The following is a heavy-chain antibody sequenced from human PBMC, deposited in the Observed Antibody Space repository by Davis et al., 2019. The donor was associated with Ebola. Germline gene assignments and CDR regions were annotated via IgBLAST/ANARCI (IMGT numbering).Heavy chain of an antibody. D-gene: IGHD3-22*01. V-gene: IGHV3-48*01. Sequence: GESLKISCVASDFTFSTYAMNWVRQAPGKGLEWVSFISSSGDSKYYSDSVRGRFTISRDNDKNSLYLQMNSLRAEDTAVYYCARDKDLTLYYESHGMDVWGQGTTVTVSS. J-gene: IGHJ6*02. CDR1: DFTFSTYA. CDR2: ISSSGDSK. CDR3: ARDKDLTLYYESHGMDV.